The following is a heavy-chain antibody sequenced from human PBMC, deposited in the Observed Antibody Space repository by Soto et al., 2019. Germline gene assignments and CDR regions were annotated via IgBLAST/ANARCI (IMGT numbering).Heavy chain of an antibody. J-gene: IGHJ4*02. CDR2: IYPGDHET. V-gene: IGHV5-51*01. Sequence: GESLKVSCKGSGYSFTSYWIGWVRQMPGKGLEWMGIIYPGDHETRYSPSFHGKVTISADKSINTAYLQWNSLEASDTAFYFCARSPRSSPYFDYWGQGALVTISS. D-gene: IGHD6-13*01. CDR1: GYSFTSYW. CDR3: ARSPRSSPYFDY.